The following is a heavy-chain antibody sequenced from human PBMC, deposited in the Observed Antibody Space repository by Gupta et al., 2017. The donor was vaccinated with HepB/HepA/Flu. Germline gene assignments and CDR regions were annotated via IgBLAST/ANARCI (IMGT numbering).Heavy chain of an antibody. J-gene: IGHJ4*02. V-gene: IGHV3-15*01. CDR3: ATDGGNPDY. D-gene: IGHD3-3*01. CDR2: IKNKNDGETA. Sequence: EMQLVESGGGLVKPGGSLRISCAASGFVFRHAWMSWVRQAPGKGLEWVGRIKNKNDGETADYGAPVKGRFTILRDDSRNTLYLQMNSLKTEDTACYYCATDGGNPDYWGQGTLVTVSS. CDR1: GFVFRHAW.